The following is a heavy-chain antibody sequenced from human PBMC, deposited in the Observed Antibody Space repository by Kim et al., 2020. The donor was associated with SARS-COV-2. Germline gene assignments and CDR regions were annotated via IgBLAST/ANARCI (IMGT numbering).Heavy chain of an antibody. V-gene: IGHV4-59*13. CDR1: GGSISNYF. CDR3: ARGDEYPSQLDS. CDR2: MYSSGST. J-gene: IGHJ4*02. Sequence: SETLSLTCSVSGGSISNYFWTWIRQPPGKGLEWVGYMYSSGSTNYNPSLNSRATISLDMSKDHFSLKLTSVTAADTAVYYCARGDEYPSQLDSWGQGTRVTVSS.